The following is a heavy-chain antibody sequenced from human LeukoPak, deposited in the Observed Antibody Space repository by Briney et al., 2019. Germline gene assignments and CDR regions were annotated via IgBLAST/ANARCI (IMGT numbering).Heavy chain of an antibody. CDR2: IYSGGST. Sequence: AGGSLRLSCAAPGFTVSSNYMSWVRQAPGKGLEWVSVIYSGGSTYCADSVKGRFTISRDNSKNTLYLQMNSLRAEDTAVYYCARDNDYSGWFDPWGQGTLVTVSS. CDR3: ARDNDYSGWFDP. V-gene: IGHV3-66*02. CDR1: GFTVSSNY. D-gene: IGHD4-11*01. J-gene: IGHJ5*02.